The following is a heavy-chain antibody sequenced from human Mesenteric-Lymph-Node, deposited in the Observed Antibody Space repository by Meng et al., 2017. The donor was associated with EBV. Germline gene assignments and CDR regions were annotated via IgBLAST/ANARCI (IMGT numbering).Heavy chain of an antibody. V-gene: IGHV4-4*02. J-gene: IGHJ4*02. Sequence: ELAPALVNPSRTLPLTCAVSGRFLRSRLGWSRVRQPSGKELEWMGEISHSGSTKYNPSLKSRVTMSVDESKNQFPLRLSSVTGADAAVYYCARVGAYCGGDCYHPRWGQGTLVTVSS. CDR3: ARVGAYCGGDCYHPR. CDR1: GRFLRSRLG. CDR2: ISHSGST. D-gene: IGHD2-21*02.